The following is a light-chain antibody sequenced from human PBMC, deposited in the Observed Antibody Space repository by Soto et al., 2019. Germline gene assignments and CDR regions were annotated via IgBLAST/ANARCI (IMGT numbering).Light chain of an antibody. CDR1: SSNIGAGYD. V-gene: IGLV1-40*01. CDR2: GNN. CDR3: QSYDSSLSGWV. Sequence: QSVLTQPPSVSGAPGQRVTISCTGSSSNIGAGYDVQWYQQVPGTAPKLLIYGNNNRPSGVPDRFSGSKSGTSASLAITGLQAEDEADYYCQSYDSSLSGWVFGGGTKLTVL. J-gene: IGLJ3*02.